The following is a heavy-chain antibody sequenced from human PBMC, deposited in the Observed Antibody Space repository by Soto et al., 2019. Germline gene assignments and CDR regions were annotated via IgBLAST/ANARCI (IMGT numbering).Heavy chain of an antibody. V-gene: IGHV4-59*01. D-gene: IGHD2-21*01. J-gene: IGHJ6*02. CDR1: GGSISSYY. Sequence: QVQLQESGPGLVKPSETLSLTCSVSGGSISSYYWSWIRQPPGKGLEWIGYIYYSGSTNYNPSRKSRVTISVDTSKNQCSLKLSSVTAADTAVYYCAREVIYGMDVWGQGTTVTVSS. CDR2: IYYSGST. CDR3: AREVIYGMDV.